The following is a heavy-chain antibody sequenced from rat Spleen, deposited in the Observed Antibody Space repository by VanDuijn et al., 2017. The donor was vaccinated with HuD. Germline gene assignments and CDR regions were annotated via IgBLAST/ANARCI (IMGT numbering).Heavy chain of an antibody. Sequence: VQLKESGPGLVQPSQTLSLTCTVSGFSLSNYGVSWVRQPPGKGLEWLGVIWTGGSTAYNSFFKSRLSISRDISKSQVFLKMNSLQTEDTATYYCVRADRDSYAHFDYWGQGVMVTVSS. CDR1: GFSLSNYG. CDR2: IWTGGST. CDR3: VRADRDSYAHFDY. J-gene: IGHJ2*01. D-gene: IGHD1-12*01. V-gene: IGHV2S63*01.